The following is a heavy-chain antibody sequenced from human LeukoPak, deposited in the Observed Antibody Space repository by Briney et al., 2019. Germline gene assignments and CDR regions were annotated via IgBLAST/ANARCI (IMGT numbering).Heavy chain of an antibody. D-gene: IGHD3-22*01. CDR3: ARHSNYYDSSGYPPPYYYYYYGMDV. CDR1: GYSFTSYW. V-gene: IGHV5-51*01. Sequence: TGESLKISCKGSGYSFTSYWIGWVRQMPGKGLEWMGIIYPGDSDTRYSPSFQGQVTISADKSISTAYLQWSSLKASDTAMYYCARHSNYYDSSGYPPPYYYYYYGMDVWGQGTTVTVSS. CDR2: IYPGDSDT. J-gene: IGHJ6*02.